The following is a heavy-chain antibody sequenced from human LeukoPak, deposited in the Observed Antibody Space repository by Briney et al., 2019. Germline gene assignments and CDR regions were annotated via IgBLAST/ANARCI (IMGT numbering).Heavy chain of an antibody. Sequence: PGGSLRLSCAASGFTFSSYSMNWVRQAPGKGLEWVSAISGSGGSTYYADSVKGRFTISRDNSKNTLYLQMNSLRAEDTAVYYCAKSLTSVVTPIDYWGQGTLVTVSS. CDR2: ISGSGGST. D-gene: IGHD4-23*01. J-gene: IGHJ4*02. CDR1: GFTFSSYS. V-gene: IGHV3-23*01. CDR3: AKSLTSVVTPIDY.